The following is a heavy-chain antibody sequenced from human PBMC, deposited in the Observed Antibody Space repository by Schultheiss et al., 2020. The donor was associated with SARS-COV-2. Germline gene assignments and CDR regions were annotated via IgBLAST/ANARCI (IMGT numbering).Heavy chain of an antibody. D-gene: IGHD2-21*01. CDR2: IYYSGST. CDR3: ARGGEGYYYYGMDV. CDR1: GGSISSSSYY. Sequence: SETLSLTCTVSGGSISSSSYYWGWIRQPPGKGLEWIGSIYYSGSTYYNPSLKSRVTISVDTSKNQFSLKLSSVTAADTAVYYCARGGEGYYYYGMDVWGQGTTVTVSS. J-gene: IGHJ6*02. V-gene: IGHV4-39*07.